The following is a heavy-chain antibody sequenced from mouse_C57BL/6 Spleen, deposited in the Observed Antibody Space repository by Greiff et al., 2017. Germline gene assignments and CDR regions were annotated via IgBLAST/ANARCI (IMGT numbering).Heavy chain of an antibody. CDR1: GYTFPDYE. CDR2: IDPETGGT. Sequence: QVQLQQSGAELVRPGASVTLSCKASGYTFPDYEMHWVKQTPVHGLEWIGAIDPETGGTAYNQTFKGKAILTADKSSSTAYMELRSLTSEDSAVYCCTRPFMTKECYAMDYRGQGTSVTVSS. J-gene: IGHJ4*01. CDR3: TRPFMTKECYAMDY. D-gene: IGHD1-1*01. V-gene: IGHV1-15*01.